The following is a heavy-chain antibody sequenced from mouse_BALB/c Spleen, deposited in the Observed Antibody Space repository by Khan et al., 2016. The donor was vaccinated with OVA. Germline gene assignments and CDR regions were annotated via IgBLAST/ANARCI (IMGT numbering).Heavy chain of an antibody. CDR3: ARSGYCAWFAY. CDR1: GFNIKDYY. CDR2: IDPENGET. J-gene: IGHJ3*01. V-gene: IGHV14-1*02. Sequence: EVQLQESGAELVRPGALVKLSCKASGFNIKDYYLHWVKQRPEQGLEWIGWIDPENGETVYDPKFQDKASITAETSSNTAYLQFSSLTSEDTAVYYCARSGYCAWFAYRGQGTLVTVSA.